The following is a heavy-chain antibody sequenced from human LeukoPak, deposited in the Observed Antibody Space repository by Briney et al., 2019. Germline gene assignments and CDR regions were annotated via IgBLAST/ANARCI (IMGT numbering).Heavy chain of an antibody. V-gene: IGHV3-23*01. CDR3: AKEYGYTYGEFDY. CDR1: GFTFSSYG. J-gene: IGHJ4*02. CDR2: ISGSGVST. Sequence: GGSLRLSCAASGFTFSSYGMSWVRQAPGKGLEWVSAISGSGVSTYYADSVKGRFTISRDDSKNTLYLQMNSLRAEDTAVYYCAKEYGYTYGEFDYWGQGTLVTVSS. D-gene: IGHD5-18*01.